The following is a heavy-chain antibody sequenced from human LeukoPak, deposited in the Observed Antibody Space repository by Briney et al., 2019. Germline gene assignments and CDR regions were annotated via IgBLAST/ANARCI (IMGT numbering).Heavy chain of an antibody. J-gene: IGHJ4*02. CDR3: AKGHIDGDGYYYFDS. D-gene: IGHD2-21*01. CDR1: GFTFSDYY. V-gene: IGHV3-74*01. Sequence: GGSLRLSCAASGFTFSDYYMHWVRHAPGKGLVWVSHINRDESHTNYADSVRGRFTIFRDNSKNMLYLQMNSLRVEDTAVYFCAKGHIDGDGYYYFDSWGQGTLVTVSS. CDR2: INRDESHT.